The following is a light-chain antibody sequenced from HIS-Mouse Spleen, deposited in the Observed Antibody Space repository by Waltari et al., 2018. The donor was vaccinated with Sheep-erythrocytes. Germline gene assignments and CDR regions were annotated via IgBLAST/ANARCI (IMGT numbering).Light chain of an antibody. J-gene: IGLJ2*01. V-gene: IGLV2-8*01. CDR3: SSYAGSNNLV. Sequence: QSALTQPPSASGSPGQSVTISCTGTSSDVGGDNYVSWYQQHPGKAPKLMIYEVSMRPSGVPDRFSGSKSGNTASLTVSGLQAEDEADYYCSSYAGSNNLVFGGGTKLTVL. CDR2: EVS. CDR1: SSDVGGDNY.